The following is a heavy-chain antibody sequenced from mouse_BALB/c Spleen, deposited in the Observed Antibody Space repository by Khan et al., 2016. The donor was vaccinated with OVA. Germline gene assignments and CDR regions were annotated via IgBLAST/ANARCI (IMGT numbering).Heavy chain of an antibody. V-gene: IGHV1S137*01. J-gene: IGHJ2*01. Sequence: VKLQESGPELVRPGVSVMISCKGSGYTFTDYAMHWVKQSHAKSLEWIGVISTYYGNTNYNQKFKGKATMTVDKSSSTAYMELARLTSEDSAIYYCALYGNYGYFDYGGQGTTLTVSS. CDR1: GYTFTDYA. CDR2: ISTYYGNT. CDR3: ALYGNYGYFDY. D-gene: IGHD2-1*01.